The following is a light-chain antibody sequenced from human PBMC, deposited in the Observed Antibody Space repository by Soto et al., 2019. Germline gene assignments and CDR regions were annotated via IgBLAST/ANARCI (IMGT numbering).Light chain of an antibody. CDR3: QSYDSSLSRSV. CDR1: SSNIGAGYD. J-gene: IGLJ3*02. CDR2: GTA. Sequence: QAVVTQPPSVSGAPGQRVTISCTGSSSNIGAGYDVQWYQQLPGTVPKLLIYGTANRPSGVPDRFSGSKSGTSASLAITGLQAEDEADYYCQSYDSSLSRSVFGGGTKLTVL. V-gene: IGLV1-40*01.